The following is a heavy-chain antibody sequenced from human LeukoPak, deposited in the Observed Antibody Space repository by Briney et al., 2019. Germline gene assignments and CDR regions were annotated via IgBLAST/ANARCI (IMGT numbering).Heavy chain of an antibody. Sequence: TSETLSLTCTVSGGSISSGGYSWSWIRQPPGKGLEWIGYIYYSGSTYYNPSLKSRVTISVDTSKNQFSLKLSSVTAADTAVYYCARVGTVTTTPDYWGQGTLVTVSS. D-gene: IGHD4-17*01. CDR2: IYYSGST. CDR1: GGSISSGGYS. CDR3: ARVGTVTTTPDY. V-gene: IGHV4-30-4*07. J-gene: IGHJ4*02.